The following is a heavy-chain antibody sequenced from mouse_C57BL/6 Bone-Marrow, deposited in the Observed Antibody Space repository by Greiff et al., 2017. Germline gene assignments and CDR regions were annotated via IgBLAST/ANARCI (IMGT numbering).Heavy chain of an antibody. J-gene: IGHJ2*01. V-gene: IGHV10-3*01. CDR1: GFTFNTYA. CDR3: VRGGGYDAYFDY. Sequence: EVKLLESGGGLVQPKGSLKLSCAASGFTFNTYAMHWVRQAPGKGLEWVARIRSKSSNYATYYADSVKDRFTISRDDSQSMRYLQMNNLKTEDTAMYDCVRGGGYDAYFDYWGQGTTLTVSS. D-gene: IGHD2-2*01. CDR2: IRSKSSNYAT.